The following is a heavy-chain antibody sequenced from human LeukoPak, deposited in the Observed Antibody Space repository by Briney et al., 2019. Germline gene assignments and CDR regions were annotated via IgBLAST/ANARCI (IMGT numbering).Heavy chain of an antibody. CDR1: SYSISSGYY. D-gene: IGHD3-3*01. Sequence: SETLSLTCTVSSYSISSGYYWGWIRQPPGKGLEWIGSIYHSGSTYYNPSLKSRVTISVDTSKNQFSLKLNSVTAADTAVYYCARVPHGETIFGVVLYWFDPWGQGTLVTVS. CDR2: IYHSGST. J-gene: IGHJ5*02. CDR3: ARVPHGETIFGVVLYWFDP. V-gene: IGHV4-38-2*02.